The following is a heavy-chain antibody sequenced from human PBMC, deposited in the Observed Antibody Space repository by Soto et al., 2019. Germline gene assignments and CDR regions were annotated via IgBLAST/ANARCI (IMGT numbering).Heavy chain of an antibody. D-gene: IGHD3-10*01. CDR2: ISDIAYT. V-gene: IGHV4-61*05. Sequence: PSETLSLTCTVSGGSISSSSYYWGWFRLPPGKGLEWIGYISDIAYTSYNPSLKGRVSISVDTSKNQFSLTLTSVTAADTAVYYCARQGFGVLHGLVDVWGQGTTVTVSS. J-gene: IGHJ6*02. CDR3: ARQGFGVLHGLVDV. CDR1: GGSISSSSYY.